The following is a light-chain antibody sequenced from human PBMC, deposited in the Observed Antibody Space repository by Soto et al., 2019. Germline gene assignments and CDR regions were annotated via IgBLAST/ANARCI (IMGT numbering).Light chain of an antibody. J-gene: IGKJ1*01. Sequence: IVLIHSRATLSLSREERSTLSCRASRSLSSDYLAWYQQKPGQAPRLLFYHASRRATGTPDRFSVSGSGTDFTLTISRLEPGDFAVYYCRQYGDSPRSFGQGTKVDIK. CDR1: RSLSSDY. CDR2: HAS. CDR3: RQYGDSPRS. V-gene: IGKV3-20*01.